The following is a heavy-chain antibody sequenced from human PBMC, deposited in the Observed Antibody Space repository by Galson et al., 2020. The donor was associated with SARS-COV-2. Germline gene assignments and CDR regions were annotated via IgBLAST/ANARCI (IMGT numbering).Heavy chain of an antibody. CDR3: ARDPYYYDSSGYYPGENDAFDI. D-gene: IGHD3-22*01. CDR2: ISSSSSYI. CDR1: GFTFSSYS. J-gene: IGHJ3*02. Sequence: GGSLRLSCAASGFTFSSYSMNWVRQAPGKGLEWVSSISSSSSYIYYADSVKGRFTISRDNAKNSLYLQMNSLRAEDTAVYYCARDPYYYDSSGYYPGENDAFDIWGQGTMVTVSS. V-gene: IGHV3-21*01.